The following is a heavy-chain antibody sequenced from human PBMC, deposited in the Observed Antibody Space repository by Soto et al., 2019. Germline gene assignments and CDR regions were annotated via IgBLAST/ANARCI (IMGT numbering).Heavy chain of an antibody. CDR1: GYAFTSYG. CDR3: ARAATGSYHSAY. V-gene: IGHV1-18*04. J-gene: IGHJ4*02. Sequence: ASVKVSCKTSGYAFTSYGVNWVRQAPGQGLEWMGWIAPHSGRTTYLPKFQGRVTITADASTNTAYMELGSLSSDDTGIYFCARAATGSYHSAYWGQGTVVTVSS. D-gene: IGHD3-10*01. CDR2: IAPHSGRT.